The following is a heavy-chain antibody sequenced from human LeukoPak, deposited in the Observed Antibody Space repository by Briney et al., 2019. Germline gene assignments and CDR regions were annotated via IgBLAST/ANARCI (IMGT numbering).Heavy chain of an antibody. J-gene: IGHJ5*02. V-gene: IGHV3-48*03. CDR3: ARDVYGGNSDWFDP. CDR1: GFTFSSYE. Sequence: PGGSLRLSCAASGFTFSSYEMNWVRQAPGKGLEWVSYISSSGSTIYYADSVKGRFTISRDNAKNSLYLQMNSLRAEDTAVYYCARDVYGGNSDWFDPWGQGTLVTVSS. D-gene: IGHD4-23*01. CDR2: ISSSGSTI.